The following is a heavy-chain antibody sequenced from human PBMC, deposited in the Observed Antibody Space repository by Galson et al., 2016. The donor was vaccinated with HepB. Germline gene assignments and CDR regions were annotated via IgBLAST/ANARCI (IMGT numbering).Heavy chain of an antibody. Sequence: SLRLSCAASGFTFSTYAMTWVRQAPGKGLEWVSAISGGGTYIYYTDSVNGRFTNSRDNSQDTVFLQMNILRADDTALYYCANNGKDGSPFYDYWGQGILVTVSS. D-gene: IGHD3-10*01. CDR1: GFTFSTYA. CDR2: ISGGGTYI. V-gene: IGHV3-23*01. J-gene: IGHJ4*02. CDR3: ANNGKDGSPFYDY.